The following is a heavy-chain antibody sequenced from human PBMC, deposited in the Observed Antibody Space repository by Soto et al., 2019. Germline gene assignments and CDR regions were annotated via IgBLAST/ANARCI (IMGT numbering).Heavy chain of an antibody. Sequence: GASVKVSCKASGYTFTSYYMHWVRQAPGQGLEWMGIINPSGGSTSYAQKFQGRVTMTRDTSTSTVYMELSSLRSEDTAVYYCARSPYYYDSSGYSFSTIDYWGQGTLVTGSS. J-gene: IGHJ4*02. V-gene: IGHV1-46*01. CDR2: INPSGGST. CDR1: GYTFTSYY. CDR3: ARSPYYYDSSGYSFSTIDY. D-gene: IGHD3-22*01.